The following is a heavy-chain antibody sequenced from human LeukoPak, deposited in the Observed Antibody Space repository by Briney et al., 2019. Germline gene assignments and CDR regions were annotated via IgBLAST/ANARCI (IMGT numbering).Heavy chain of an antibody. Sequence: ASVKVSCKVSGYTLTELSMHWVRQAPGKGLEWMGGFDPEDGETIYAQKFQGRVTMTEDTSTDTAYMELSSLRAEDTAVYYCARDRYFDWYDAFDIWGQGTMVTVSS. CDR3: ARDRYFDWYDAFDI. V-gene: IGHV1-24*01. CDR2: FDPEDGET. J-gene: IGHJ3*02. D-gene: IGHD3-9*01. CDR1: GYTLTELS.